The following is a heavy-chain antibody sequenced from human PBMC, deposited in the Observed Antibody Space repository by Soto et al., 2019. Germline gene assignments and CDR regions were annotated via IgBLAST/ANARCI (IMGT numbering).Heavy chain of an antibody. D-gene: IGHD3-3*01. CDR2: IYYSGST. CDR1: GGSIRSYY. J-gene: IGHJ5*02. CDR3: ARYYDFWSGAKTGSSPFDP. V-gene: IGHV4-59*01. Sequence: SETLSLTCTVSGGSIRSYYWSWIRQPPGKGLEWIGYIYYSGSTNYNPSLKSRVTISVDTSKNQFSLELSSLRSEDTAVYYCARYYDFWSGAKTGSSPFDPWGQGTLVTVSS.